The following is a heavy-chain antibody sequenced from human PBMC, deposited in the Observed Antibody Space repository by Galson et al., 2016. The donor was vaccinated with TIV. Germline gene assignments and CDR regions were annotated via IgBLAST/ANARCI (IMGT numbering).Heavy chain of an antibody. Sequence: KGLEWMGVIYPRDSDTRYSPSFQGQVTFSADKSINTAFLQWSSLEASDTAMYYCARRGPRYGKFDYWGQGTPVTVSS. V-gene: IGHV5-51*01. CDR2: IYPRDSDT. CDR3: ARRGPRYGKFDY. D-gene: IGHD4-17*01. J-gene: IGHJ4*02.